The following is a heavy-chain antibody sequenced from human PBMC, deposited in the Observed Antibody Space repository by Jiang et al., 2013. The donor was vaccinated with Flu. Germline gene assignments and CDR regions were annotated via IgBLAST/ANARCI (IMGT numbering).Heavy chain of an antibody. J-gene: IGHJ4*02. CDR3: ARGLQRFDY. Sequence: LLKPSETLSLTCAVYGGSFSGYYWSWIRQPPGKGLEWIGEINHSGSTNYNPSLKSRVTISVDTSTSTAYMELTSLRSEDTAVYYCARGLQRFDYWGQGTLVTVSS. V-gene: IGHV4-34*01. D-gene: IGHD5-24*01. CDR1: GGSFSGYY. CDR2: INHSGST.